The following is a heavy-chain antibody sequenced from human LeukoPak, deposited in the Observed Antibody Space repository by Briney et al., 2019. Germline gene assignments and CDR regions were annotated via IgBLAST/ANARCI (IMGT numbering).Heavy chain of an antibody. CDR2: SSSSGSTM. J-gene: IGHJ4*02. D-gene: IGHD3/OR15-3a*01. V-gene: IGHV3-11*01. CDR3: ARRRDFIDY. CDR1: GFTLSDYY. Sequence: GGSLRLSCAASGFTLSDYYMSWIRQAPGKGLEWVSYSSSSGSTMYYADSVKGRFAISRDNAKNSLYLQMNSLRAEDTAVYYCARRRDFIDYWGQGTLVTVSS.